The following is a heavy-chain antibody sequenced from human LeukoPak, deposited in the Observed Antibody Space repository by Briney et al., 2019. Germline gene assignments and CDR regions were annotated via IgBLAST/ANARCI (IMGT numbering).Heavy chain of an antibody. CDR1: GGSSCAFY. V-gene: IGHV4-34*01. CDR3: ARRHGNYYYYYMDV. CDR2: INHSGRT. D-gene: IGHD1-14*01. Sequence: PSETLSLTCAVYGGSSCAFYWSRIRQPPGQGLEGFGEINHSGRTNYTPSIKRPVTISVDTSKNQFSLKLSSVTAADMAVYYCARRHGNYYYYYMDVWGKGTTVTVSS. J-gene: IGHJ6*03.